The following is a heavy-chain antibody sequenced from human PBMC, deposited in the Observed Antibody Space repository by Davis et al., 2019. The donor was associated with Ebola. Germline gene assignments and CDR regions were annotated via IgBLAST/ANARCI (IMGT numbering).Heavy chain of an antibody. D-gene: IGHD4-11*01. Sequence: GESLKISCAASGFTFSESWMAWVRQAPGKGLEWLANMLHDGSEKYSAGPVKGRFTISRDNARNSFYLQMNSLRAEDTAVYYCARNTVTAPYPTGYWGQGTLVTVSS. J-gene: IGHJ4*02. CDR3: ARNTVTAPYPTGY. CDR2: MLHDGSEK. CDR1: GFTFSESW. V-gene: IGHV3-7*01.